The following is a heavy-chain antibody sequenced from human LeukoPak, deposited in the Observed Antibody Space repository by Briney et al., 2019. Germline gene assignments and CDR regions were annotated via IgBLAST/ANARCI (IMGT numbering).Heavy chain of an antibody. J-gene: IGHJ3*02. CDR3: ARDTGIVGATTEPFDI. CDR1: GGSTTSFF. Sequence: SETLSLTCTVSGGSTTSFFWSWIRQPPGKGLEWIGYSQYSGSSNYSPSLKSRVTISLDTSKNQFSLKLSSVTAADTAVYYCARDTGIVGATTEPFDIWGQGTMVTVSS. V-gene: IGHV4-59*01. D-gene: IGHD1-26*01. CDR2: SQYSGSS.